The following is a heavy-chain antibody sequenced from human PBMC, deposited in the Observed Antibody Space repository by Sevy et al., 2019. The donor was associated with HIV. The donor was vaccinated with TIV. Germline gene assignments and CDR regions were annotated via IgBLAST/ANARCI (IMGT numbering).Heavy chain of an antibody. CDR2: ISGSGGST. D-gene: IGHD3-10*01. V-gene: IGHV3-23*01. Sequence: GTLRLSCAASGFTFSSYAMSWVRQAPGKGLEWVSAISGSGGSTYYADSVKGRFTISRDNSKNTLYLQMNSLRAEDTAVYYCARGMVRGRFDYWGQGTLVTVSS. CDR1: GFTFSSYA. CDR3: ARGMVRGRFDY. J-gene: IGHJ4*02.